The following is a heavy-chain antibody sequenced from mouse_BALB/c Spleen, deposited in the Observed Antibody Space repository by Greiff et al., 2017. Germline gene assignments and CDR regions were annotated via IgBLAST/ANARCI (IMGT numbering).Heavy chain of an antibody. CDR2: ISYSGST. Sequence: EVQLQQSGPSLVKPSQTLSLTCSVTGDSITSCYWNWIRKFPGNKLEYMGYISYSGSTYYNPSLKSRISITRDTSKNQYYLQLNSVTTEDTATYYCATHYYGSRGYAMDYWGQGTSVTVSS. CDR1: GDSITSCY. CDR3: ATHYYGSRGYAMDY. D-gene: IGHD1-1*01. J-gene: IGHJ4*01. V-gene: IGHV3-8*02.